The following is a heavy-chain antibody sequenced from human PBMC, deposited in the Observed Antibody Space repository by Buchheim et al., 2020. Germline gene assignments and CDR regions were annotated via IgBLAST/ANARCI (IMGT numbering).Heavy chain of an antibody. V-gene: IGHV4-34*01. CDR1: GGSFSGYY. CDR3: ARGLGYYDYVWGSNYGMDV. J-gene: IGHJ6*02. CDR2: INHSGST. Sequence: QVQLQQWGAGLLKPSETLSLTCAVYGGSFSGYYWSWIRQPPGKGLEWIGEINHSGSTNYNPSLKSRITISVDTSKNQFSPKLSSVTAADTAVYYCARGLGYYDYVWGSNYGMDVWGQGTT. D-gene: IGHD3-16*01.